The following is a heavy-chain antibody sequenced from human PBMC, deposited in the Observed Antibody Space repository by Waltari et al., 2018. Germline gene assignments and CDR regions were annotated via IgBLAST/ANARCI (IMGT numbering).Heavy chain of an antibody. CDR3: AREAHGYFDP. CDR1: GGTFSSYG. J-gene: IGHJ5*02. D-gene: IGHD2-21*01. CDR2: IIPVIGVT. V-gene: IGHV1-69*04. Sequence: QVQLVQSGTEVKKPGSSVKVSCKVSGGTFSSYGISWVRQAPGQGLEWVGRIIPVIGVTNYAQKFQGRVTISADESTKTAYMELSSLRSDDTAVYYCAREAHGYFDPWGQGTLVTVSS.